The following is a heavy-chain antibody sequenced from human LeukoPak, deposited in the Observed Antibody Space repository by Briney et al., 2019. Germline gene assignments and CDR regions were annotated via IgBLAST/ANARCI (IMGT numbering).Heavy chain of an antibody. CDR1: GFTFRGYE. CDR3: ARERGRNWFDP. Sequence: PGGSLRLSCEASGFTFRGYEMNWVRQAPGKGLEWVSYISSSGYTIYYADSVKGRFTISRDNAKNSLYLQMNSLRAEDTAVYYCARERGRNWFDPWGQGTLVTVSS. V-gene: IGHV3-48*03. J-gene: IGHJ5*02. CDR2: ISSSGYTI.